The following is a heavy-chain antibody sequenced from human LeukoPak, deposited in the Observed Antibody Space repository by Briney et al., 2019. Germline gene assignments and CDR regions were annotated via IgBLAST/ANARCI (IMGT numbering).Heavy chain of an antibody. V-gene: IGHV3-7*01. CDR3: AELGITMIGGV. J-gene: IGHJ6*04. D-gene: IGHD3-10*02. CDR2: IRQDGSDK. Sequence: GGSLRLSCAASGFTFSSYWMTWVRQAPGKGLEWVANIRQDGSDKHYVDSVKGRFTISRDNAKNSLYLQMNSLRAEDTAVYYCAELGITMIGGVWGKGTTVTFSS. CDR1: GFTFSSYW.